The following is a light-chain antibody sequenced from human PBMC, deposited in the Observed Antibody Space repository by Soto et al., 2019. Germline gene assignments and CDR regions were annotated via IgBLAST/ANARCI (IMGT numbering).Light chain of an antibody. J-gene: IGLJ1*01. CDR2: DVT. CDR1: SSDVGGYNY. CDR3: SSYTTSNTRQIV. V-gene: IGLV2-14*03. Sequence: SVLTQPASVSGSPGQSITISCPGTSSDVGGYNYVSWYQHHPGKAPKLIIYDVTNRPSGVSNPFSGSKSGNTASLTISGLQPEDEADYYCSSYTTSNTRQIVFGTG.